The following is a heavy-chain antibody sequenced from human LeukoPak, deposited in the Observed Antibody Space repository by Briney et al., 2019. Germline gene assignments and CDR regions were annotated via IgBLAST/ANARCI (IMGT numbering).Heavy chain of an antibody. Sequence: GGSLRLSCAASGFTFSTYAVNWVRQAPGKGLEWVSTISGSGDSTYYADSVKGRFTISRDNSKNTLYLQMNSLRAEDTAVYYCAKHPEIMITFGGVIVDAFDIWGQGTMVTVSS. V-gene: IGHV3-23*01. CDR1: GFTFSTYA. J-gene: IGHJ3*02. CDR2: ISGSGDST. CDR3: AKHPEIMITFGGVIVDAFDI. D-gene: IGHD3-16*02.